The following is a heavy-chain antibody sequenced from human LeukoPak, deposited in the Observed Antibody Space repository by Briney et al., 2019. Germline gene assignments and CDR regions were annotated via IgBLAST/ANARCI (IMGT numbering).Heavy chain of an antibody. V-gene: IGHV4-34*01. CDR3: ARHRRISNWYVDF. D-gene: IGHD6-13*01. J-gene: IGHJ4*02. CDR2: INHSGST. Sequence: PSETLSLTCAVYGGSFSGYYWSWIRQPPGKGLEWIGEINHSGSTNYNPSLKSRVTISVDTSKNQFSLKLSSVTAADTAVYYCARHRRISNWYVDFWGQGTLLTVSS. CDR1: GGSFSGYY.